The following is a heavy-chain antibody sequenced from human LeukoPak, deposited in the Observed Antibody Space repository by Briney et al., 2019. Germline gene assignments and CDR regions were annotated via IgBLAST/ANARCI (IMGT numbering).Heavy chain of an antibody. CDR2: INHSGST. V-gene: IGHV4-34*01. J-gene: IGHJ4*02. Sequence: PSETLSLTCAVYGGSFSGYYWSWIRQPPGKGLEWIGEINHSGSTNYNPSLKSRVTISVDTSKNQFSLKLSSVTAADTAVYYCAREGLGIRGIVATSDDYWGQGTLVTVSS. CDR1: GGSFSGYY. CDR3: AREGLGIRGIVATSDDY. D-gene: IGHD5-12*01.